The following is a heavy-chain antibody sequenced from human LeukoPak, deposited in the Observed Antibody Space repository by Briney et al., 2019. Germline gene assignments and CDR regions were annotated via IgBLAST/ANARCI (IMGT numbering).Heavy chain of an antibody. CDR2: IYHSGST. CDR1: GYSISSGYY. Sequence: SQTLCLTCAVSGYSISSGYYWGWIGPPPGKGLEWIGRIYHSGSTYYTPSLKSRVTISVNTSTNQFSVKLSSVTAADTAVYYCARVSGYERDRFDYWGQETLVTVSS. CDR3: ARVSGYERDRFDY. V-gene: IGHV4-38-2*01. D-gene: IGHD5-12*01. J-gene: IGHJ4*02.